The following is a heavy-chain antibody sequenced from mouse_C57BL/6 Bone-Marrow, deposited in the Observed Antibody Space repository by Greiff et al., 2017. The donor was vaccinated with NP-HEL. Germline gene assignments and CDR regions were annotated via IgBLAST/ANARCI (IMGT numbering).Heavy chain of an antibody. Sequence: VQLQQSGAELVRPGTSVKMSCKAPGYTFTNYWIGWAKQRPGHGLEWIGDIYPGGGYTNYNEKFKGKATLTADKSSSTAYMQFSSLTSEDSAIYYCASHYGNYWFAYWGQGTLVTVSA. V-gene: IGHV1-63*01. CDR1: GYTFTNYW. CDR2: IYPGGGYT. J-gene: IGHJ3*01. D-gene: IGHD2-1*01. CDR3: ASHYGNYWFAY.